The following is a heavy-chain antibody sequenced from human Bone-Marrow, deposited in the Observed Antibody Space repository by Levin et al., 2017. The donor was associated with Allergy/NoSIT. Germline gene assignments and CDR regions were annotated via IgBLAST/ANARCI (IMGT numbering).Heavy chain of an antibody. CDR1: GGSISGYY. Sequence: SETLSLTCTVSGGSISGYYWSWIRQPPGKRLEWIGSINYSGTTNYNPSLKSRVTISVATSKNQLSLKLTSVTAADTAVYYCARCYGWSGINTFDYWGQGTLVTVSS. V-gene: IGHV4-59*01. D-gene: IGHD2-8*02. J-gene: IGHJ4*02. CDR2: INYSGTT. CDR3: ARCYGWSGINTFDY.